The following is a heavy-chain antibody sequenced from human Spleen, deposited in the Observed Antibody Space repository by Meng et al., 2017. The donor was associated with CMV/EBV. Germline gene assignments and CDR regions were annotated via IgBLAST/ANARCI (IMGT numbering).Heavy chain of an antibody. Sequence: ITWVRQAPGQGLEWMGGINPIFGTPNYAQKFQGRVTIITDESTSTAYMELSSLRSEDTAFYYCASTYTPPYSSSRRAPRKYYYGMDVWGQGTTVTVSS. D-gene: IGHD6-6*01. CDR3: ASTYTPPYSSSRRAPRKYYYGMDV. CDR2: INPIFGTP. J-gene: IGHJ6*02. V-gene: IGHV1-69*05.